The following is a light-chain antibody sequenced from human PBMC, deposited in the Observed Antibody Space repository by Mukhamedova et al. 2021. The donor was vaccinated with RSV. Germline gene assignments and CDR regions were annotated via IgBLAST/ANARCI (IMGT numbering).Light chain of an antibody. CDR1: QSVLYSSNNMNY. Sequence: INCKSSQSVLYSSNNMNYLAWYQQKPGQPPKLLIYWASTRESGVPDRFSGSGSGTDFTLTISSLQAEDVAVYYCQQYYSPLITFGP. CDR2: WAS. J-gene: IGKJ3*01. V-gene: IGKV4-1*01. CDR3: QQYYSPLIT.